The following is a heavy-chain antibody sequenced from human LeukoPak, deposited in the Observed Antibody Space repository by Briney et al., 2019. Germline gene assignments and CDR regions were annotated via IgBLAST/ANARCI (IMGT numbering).Heavy chain of an antibody. CDR3: ARRIRGAPTDY. CDR1: GYTFTTYD. CDR2: MNPSSGNP. J-gene: IGHJ4*02. D-gene: IGHD3-10*01. V-gene: IGHV1-8*01. Sequence: ASVTVSCKASGYTFTTYDLNWVRQAPGQGLEWMGWMNPSSGNPGYAQKFQGSVTMTRNISITTAYIELSNLTSEDTAVYYCARRIRGAPTDYWGEGTLVTVRS.